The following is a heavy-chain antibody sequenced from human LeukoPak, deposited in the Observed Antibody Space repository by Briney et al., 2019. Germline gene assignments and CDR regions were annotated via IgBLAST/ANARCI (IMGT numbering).Heavy chain of an antibody. CDR2: INHSGST. D-gene: IGHD4-17*01. Sequence: SETLSLTCAVYGGSFSGYYWSWIRQPPGKGLEWIGEINHSGSTNYNPSLKSRVTISVDTSKNQFSPKLSSVTAADTAVYYCARGHDYGDYDYWGQGTLVTVSS. V-gene: IGHV4-34*01. CDR1: GGSFSGYY. J-gene: IGHJ4*02. CDR3: ARGHDYGDYDY.